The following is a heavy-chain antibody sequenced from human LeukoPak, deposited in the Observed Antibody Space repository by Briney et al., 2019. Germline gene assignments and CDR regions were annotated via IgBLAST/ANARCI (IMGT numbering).Heavy chain of an antibody. D-gene: IGHD5-18*01. CDR1: GFTFSSYA. CDR3: ARNGGYSYGHFDY. Sequence: GGSLRLSCAASGFTFSSYAMHWVRQAPGKGLEWVAVISYDGSNKYYADSVKGRFTISRDNSKNTLYLQMNSLRAEDTAVYYCARNGGYSYGHFDYWGQGTLVTVSS. V-gene: IGHV3-30-3*01. CDR2: ISYDGSNK. J-gene: IGHJ4*02.